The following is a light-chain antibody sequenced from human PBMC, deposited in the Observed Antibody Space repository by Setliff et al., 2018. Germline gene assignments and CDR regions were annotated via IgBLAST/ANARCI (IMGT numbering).Light chain of an antibody. CDR2: DVN. V-gene: IGLV2-14*03. CDR3: ASKTGPGTYV. J-gene: IGLJ1*01. Sequence: QSALTQPASVSGSPEQSITISCTGEFGAYGSAYVSWYQQHPDKAPKLIIYDVNNRPSGISHRFSGSNSANTAYLTISGLQAEDEAEYFCASKTGPGTYVFGTGTKVTVL. CDR1: FGAYGSAY.